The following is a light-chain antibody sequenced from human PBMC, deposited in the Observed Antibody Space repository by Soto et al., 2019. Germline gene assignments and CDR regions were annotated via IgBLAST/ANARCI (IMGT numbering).Light chain of an antibody. Sequence: AIQMTQSPSSLSASVGDRVTITCRASQGIRNDLGWYQQIPGKAPKLLIYAASRLQSGVPSRFSGSGSGIEFTLTISSLQPEDCATYYCLQDYNYPYTFGQGTKLEIK. V-gene: IGKV1-6*01. CDR1: QGIRND. CDR2: AAS. CDR3: LQDYNYPYT. J-gene: IGKJ2*01.